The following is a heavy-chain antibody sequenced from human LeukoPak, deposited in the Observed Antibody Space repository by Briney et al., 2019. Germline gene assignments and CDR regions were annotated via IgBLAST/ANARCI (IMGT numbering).Heavy chain of an antibody. V-gene: IGHV1-2*02. D-gene: IGHD3-22*01. CDR2: INPNSGGT. J-gene: IGHJ4*01. CDR3: VRVAYFFDSGGYYYPPPFDY. Sequence: ASVKVSCKASGYTFTGYYMHWVRQAPGQGLEWMGWINPNSGGTNYAQNFQGRVTMTTDTSISTAYMELGSLRSDDTAVYYCVRVAYFFDSGGYYYPPPFDYWGHGTLVIVSS. CDR1: GYTFTGYY.